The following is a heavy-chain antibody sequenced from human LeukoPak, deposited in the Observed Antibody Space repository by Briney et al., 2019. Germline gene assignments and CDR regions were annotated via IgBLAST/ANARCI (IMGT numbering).Heavy chain of an antibody. CDR2: INPSGGST. CDR1: GYTFTSYY. CDR3: ARGGPRRAAAGSSSFDP. J-gene: IGHJ5*02. V-gene: IGHV1-46*01. Sequence: ASVKVSCKASGYTFTSYYMHWVRQAPGQGLEWMGIINPSGGSTSYAQKFQGRVTMTRDTSTSTAYMELSSPRSEDTAVYYCARGGPRRAAAGSSSFDPGGQGTRVTVSS. D-gene: IGHD6-13*01.